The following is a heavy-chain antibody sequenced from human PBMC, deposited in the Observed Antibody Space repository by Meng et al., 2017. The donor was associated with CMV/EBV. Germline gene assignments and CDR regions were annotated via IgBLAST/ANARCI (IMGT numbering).Heavy chain of an antibody. D-gene: IGHD2-2*01. CDR1: GFTFSSYG. Sequence: GESLKISCAASGFTFSSYGMHWVRQAPGKGLEWVPVIWYDGSNKYYADSVKGRFTISRDNSKNTLYLQMNSLRAEDTAVYYCAKDFRDIVVVPAAEQNYYYYGMDVWGQGTTVTVSS. J-gene: IGHJ6*02. V-gene: IGHV3-33*06. CDR3: AKDFRDIVVVPAAEQNYYYYGMDV. CDR2: IWYDGSNK.